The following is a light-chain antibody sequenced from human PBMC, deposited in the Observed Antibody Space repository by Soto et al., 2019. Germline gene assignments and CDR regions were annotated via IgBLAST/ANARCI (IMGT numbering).Light chain of an antibody. J-gene: IGKJ1*01. Sequence: EIVMTQSPATLSVSPGERATLSCRASQSVSSNLAWYQQKPGQAPRLLIYGASTRATGIPVRFSGSGSGTEFTLTISSLQSEDFAVDYCQQYNNWPLLTFGQGTKVEIK. V-gene: IGKV3-15*01. CDR3: QQYNNWPLLT. CDR2: GAS. CDR1: QSVSSN.